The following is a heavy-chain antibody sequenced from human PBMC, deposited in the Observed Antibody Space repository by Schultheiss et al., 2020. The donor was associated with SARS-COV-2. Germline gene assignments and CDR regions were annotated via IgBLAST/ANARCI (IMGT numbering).Heavy chain of an antibody. CDR2: ISSSSSYI. CDR1: GFTFSSYW. CDR3: ARGGLGVVVPAAPTRAIDY. Sequence: GGSLRLSCAASGFTFSSYWMSWVRQAPGKGLEWVSSISSSSSYIYYADSVKGRFTISRDNSKNTLYLQMNSLRAEDTAVYYCARGGLGVVVPAAPTRAIDYWGQGTLVTVSS. J-gene: IGHJ4*02. V-gene: IGHV3-21*01. D-gene: IGHD2-2*01.